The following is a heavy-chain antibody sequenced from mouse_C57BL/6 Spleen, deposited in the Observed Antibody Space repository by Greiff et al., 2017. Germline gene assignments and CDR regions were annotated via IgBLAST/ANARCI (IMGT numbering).Heavy chain of an antibody. CDR1: GYAFSSYW. D-gene: IGHD2-1*01. Sequence: VQRVESGAELVQPGASVTISCKASGYAFSSYWMNWVKQRPGKGLEWIGRIDPANGNTKYAPKFQGKATITADTSSNTAYLQLSSLTSEDTAIYYCAGNSYAMDYWGQGTSVTVSS. V-gene: IGHV1-80*01. J-gene: IGHJ4*01. CDR3: AGNSYAMDY. CDR2: IDPANGNT.